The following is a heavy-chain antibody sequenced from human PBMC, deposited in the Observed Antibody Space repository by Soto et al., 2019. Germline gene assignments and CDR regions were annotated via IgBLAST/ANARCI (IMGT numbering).Heavy chain of an antibody. CDR3: ARSSTTGYYYYYYGMDV. Sequence: GGSLRLSCAAPGFTFSSCSMNWVRQAPGKGLEWVSSISSSSSYIYYADSVKGRFTISRDNAKNSLYLQMNSLRAEDTAVYYCARSSTTGYYYYYYGMDVWGQGTTVTVSS. J-gene: IGHJ6*02. CDR1: GFTFSSCS. D-gene: IGHD4-4*01. CDR2: ISSSSSYI. V-gene: IGHV3-21*01.